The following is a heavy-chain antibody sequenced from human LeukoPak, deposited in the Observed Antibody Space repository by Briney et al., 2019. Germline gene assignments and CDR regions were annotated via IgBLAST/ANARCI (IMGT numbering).Heavy chain of an antibody. D-gene: IGHD2-2*01. V-gene: IGHV4-38-2*01. Sequence: SETLSLTCDVPGYSIRSGYYWGWIRQSPGKGLEWSGSISNTGTTYYKPSLKSRVTISVATSKHQFSLSLSFVTASDTAVYYCARRYCSTTGSWSDAFDIWGHGTMVTVSS. CDR2: ISNTGTT. CDR1: GYSIRSGYY. CDR3: ARRYCSTTGSWSDAFDI. J-gene: IGHJ3*02.